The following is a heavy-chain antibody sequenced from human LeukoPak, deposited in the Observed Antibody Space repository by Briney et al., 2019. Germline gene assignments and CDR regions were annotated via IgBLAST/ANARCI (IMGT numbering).Heavy chain of an antibody. Sequence: SETLSLTCTVSGGSVSSGSYYWSWIRQPPGKGPEWIGYIYYSGSTNYNPSLKSRVTISVDTSKNQFSLKLSSVTAADTAVYYRARDRGGYDFWSGYYTSLFDYWGQGTLVTVSS. V-gene: IGHV4-61*01. CDR2: IYYSGST. CDR1: GGSVSSGSYY. J-gene: IGHJ4*02. D-gene: IGHD3-3*01. CDR3: ARDRGGYDFWSGYYTSLFDY.